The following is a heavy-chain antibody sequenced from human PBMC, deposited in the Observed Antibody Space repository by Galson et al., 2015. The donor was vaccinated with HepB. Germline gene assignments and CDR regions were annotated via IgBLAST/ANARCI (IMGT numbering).Heavy chain of an antibody. V-gene: IGHV1-18*01. J-gene: IGHJ4*02. D-gene: IGHD5-24*01. CDR2: ISGYDVNV. Sequence: SVKVSCKASGYTFSRFSISWLRQAPGQGLEWMGWISGYDVNVRYAQKFQGRLTMTTDTSTSTAHLDVRSLRSDDSAVYYCARGGLATIGGPTFDYWGQGTLVTVSS. CDR1: GYTFSRFS. CDR3: ARGGLATIGGPTFDY.